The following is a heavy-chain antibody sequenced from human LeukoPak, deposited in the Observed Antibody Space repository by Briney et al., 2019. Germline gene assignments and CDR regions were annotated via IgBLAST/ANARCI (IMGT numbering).Heavy chain of an antibody. J-gene: IGHJ4*02. V-gene: IGHV3-23*01. CDR1: GSTFSSYA. Sequence: PGGSLRLSCAASGSTFSSYAMCWVRQAPGEGLEWVSVISGSGGSTNYADSVKGRFTISRDNSKNTLYLQMNSLRAEDTAVYYCAKTPYDYGDYPDYWGQGTLVTVSS. CDR3: AKTPYDYGDYPDY. D-gene: IGHD4-17*01. CDR2: ISGSGGST.